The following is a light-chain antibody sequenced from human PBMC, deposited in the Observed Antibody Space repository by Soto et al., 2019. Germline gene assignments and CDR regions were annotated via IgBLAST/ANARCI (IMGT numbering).Light chain of an antibody. V-gene: IGLV2-14*01. CDR1: SSDVGGYNY. CDR2: EVS. Sequence: QSALTQPASVSGSPGQSITISCSGTSSDVGGYNYVSWYQQHPGKAPKLMMYEVSNRPSGVSNRFSGSKSDNTASLTISGLQAEDEADYYCSSYTCSSTLIFGGGTKLTVL. J-gene: IGLJ2*01. CDR3: SSYTCSSTLI.